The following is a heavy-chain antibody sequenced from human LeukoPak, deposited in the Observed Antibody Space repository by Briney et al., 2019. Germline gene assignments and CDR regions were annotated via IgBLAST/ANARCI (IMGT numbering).Heavy chain of an antibody. D-gene: IGHD3-10*01. J-gene: IGHJ6*03. CDR2: IYYSGST. CDR3: ARAYGSGGYYPPHSASYYYYYMDV. V-gene: IGHV4-61*01. CDR1: GYSISSGYY. Sequence: SETLSLTCTVSGYSISSGYYWSWIRQPPGKGLEWIGYIYYSGSTNYNPSLKSRVTISVDTSKNQFSLKLSSVTAADTAVYYCARAYGSGGYYPPHSASYYYYYMDVWGKGTTVTVSS.